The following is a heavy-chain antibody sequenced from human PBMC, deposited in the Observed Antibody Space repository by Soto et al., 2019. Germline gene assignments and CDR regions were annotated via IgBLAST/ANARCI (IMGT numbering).Heavy chain of an antibody. Sequence: SVKVSCKASGYTFTSYGISWVRQAPGQGLEWMGRIIPILGIANYAQKFQGRVTITADKSTSTAYMELSSLRSEDTAVYYCATRDIVVVPTEAYFDYWGQGTLVTVSS. CDR2: IIPILGIA. CDR3: ATRDIVVVPTEAYFDY. J-gene: IGHJ4*02. D-gene: IGHD2-2*01. V-gene: IGHV1-69*04. CDR1: GYTFTSYG.